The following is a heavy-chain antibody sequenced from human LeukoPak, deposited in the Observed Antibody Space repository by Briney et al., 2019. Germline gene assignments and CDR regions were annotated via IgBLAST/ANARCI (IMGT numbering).Heavy chain of an antibody. D-gene: IGHD2-2*03. CDR3: ARHRGYCSSTSCSYNWFDP. J-gene: IGHJ5*02. Sequence: PSETLSLTCTVSGGSISSSPYYWGWIRQPPGKGLEWIGSVYYSGSTSYNPPLKSRVTISVDTSKNQFSLKLSSVTAADTAVYYCARHRGYCSSTSCSYNWFDPWGQGTLVTVSS. V-gene: IGHV4-39*01. CDR1: GGSISSSPYY. CDR2: VYYSGST.